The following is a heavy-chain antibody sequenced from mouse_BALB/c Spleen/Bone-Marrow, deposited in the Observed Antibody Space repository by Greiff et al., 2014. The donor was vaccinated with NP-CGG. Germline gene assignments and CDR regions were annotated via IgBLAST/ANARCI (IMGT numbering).Heavy chain of an antibody. J-gene: IGHJ2*01. CDR3: ARDDYDDQYYFDY. CDR2: ISSGGST. V-gene: IGHV5-6-5*01. CDR1: GFTISSYA. D-gene: IGHD2-4*01. Sequence: EVQGVESGGGLVKPGGSLKLSCAASGFTISSYAMSWVRQTPEKRLEWVASISSGGSTYYPDSVKGRFTISRDNARNILYLQMSSLRSEDTAMYYCARDDYDDQYYFDYWGQGTTLTVSS.